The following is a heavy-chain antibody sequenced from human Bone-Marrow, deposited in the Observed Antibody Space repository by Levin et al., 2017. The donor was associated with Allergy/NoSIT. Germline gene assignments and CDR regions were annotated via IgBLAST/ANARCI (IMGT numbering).Heavy chain of an antibody. CDR2: IYYLGHT. D-gene: IGHD3-22*01. Sequence: LRLSCTVSGGSIGSSDYYWSWIRQTPGKGLEWIGCIYYLGHTYYNRSLKSRVTISMDTSKNQLSLKLRFVTAADTAVYFCARGGMFYHDSSGYPFDYWGQGAQVTVSS. V-gene: IGHV4-30-4*01. CDR1: GGSIGSSDYY. J-gene: IGHJ4*02. CDR3: ARGGMFYHDSSGYPFDY.